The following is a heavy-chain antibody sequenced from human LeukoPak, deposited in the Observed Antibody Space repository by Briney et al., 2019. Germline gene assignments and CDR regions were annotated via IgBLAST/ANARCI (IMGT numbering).Heavy chain of an antibody. Sequence: GASVKVSCKASGYTFTGYYMHWVRQAPGQGLEWMGWINPNSGGTNYAQKFQGRVTMTRDTSISTAYMELSRLRSDDTAVYYCARTSSRGLRSDTGYSSGSLGYWGQGTLVTVSS. CDR2: INPNSGGT. V-gene: IGHV1-2*02. D-gene: IGHD6-19*01. CDR3: ARTSSRGLRSDTGYSSGSLGY. CDR1: GYTFTGYY. J-gene: IGHJ4*02.